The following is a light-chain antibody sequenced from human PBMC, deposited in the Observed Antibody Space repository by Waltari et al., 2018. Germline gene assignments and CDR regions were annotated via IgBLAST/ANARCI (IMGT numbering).Light chain of an antibody. CDR1: SGVIGTFKY. Sequence: QSALTQPPSASGSPGPSLTISCTGSSGVIGTFKYVPGYQQHPGNAPKVIIYEVRKRPSGVPGRFSASKSDNTASLTVSGLQSDDEAIYYCSSYAGNNHLIFGGGTRVTVL. CDR3: SSYAGNNHLI. J-gene: IGLJ2*01. CDR2: EVR. V-gene: IGLV2-8*01.